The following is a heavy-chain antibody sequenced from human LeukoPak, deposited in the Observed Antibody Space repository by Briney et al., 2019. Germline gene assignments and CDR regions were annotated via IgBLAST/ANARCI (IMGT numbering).Heavy chain of an antibody. V-gene: IGHV1-18*01. CDR1: GYTFSNYG. Sequence: ASVKVSCKAAGYTFSNYGISGVRQAPGQGLEWMGWINAYNGSTNDAEKSQGRVTMASDTFTSTAYMEVRSLRSDDTAVYYWARGLGRFGEATDLSDIRGEGTMVSVSS. CDR3: ARGLGRFGEATDLSDI. CDR2: INAYNGST. J-gene: IGHJ3*02. D-gene: IGHD3-10*01.